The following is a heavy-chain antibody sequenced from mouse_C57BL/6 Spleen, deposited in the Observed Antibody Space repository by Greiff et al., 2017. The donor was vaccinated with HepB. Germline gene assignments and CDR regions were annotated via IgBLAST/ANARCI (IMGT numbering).Heavy chain of an antibody. CDR1: GYTFTDYY. V-gene: IGHV1-26*01. CDR3: ARAFFNWYFDV. Sequence: EVQLQQSGPELVKPGASVKISCKASGYTFTDYYMNWVKQSHGKSLEWIGDINPNNGGTSYNQKFKGKATLTVDKSSSTAYMELRSLTSEDSAVYYCARAFFNWYFDVWGTGTTVTVSS. J-gene: IGHJ1*03. CDR2: INPNNGGT.